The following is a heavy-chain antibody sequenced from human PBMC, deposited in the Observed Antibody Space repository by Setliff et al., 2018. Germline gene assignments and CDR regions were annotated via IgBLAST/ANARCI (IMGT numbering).Heavy chain of an antibody. J-gene: IGHJ5*02. D-gene: IGHD3-10*01. V-gene: IGHV3-23*01. CDR3: AKNGFGVVALGVNNWFDP. Sequence: PGGSLRLSCAASGFTFSSYAMSWVRQAPGKGLEWVSAISGSGGSTYYADSVKGRFTISRDNSKNTVYLQMNSLRAEDTAVYYCAKNGFGVVALGVNNWFDPWGQGTLVTVSS. CDR2: ISGSGGST. CDR1: GFTFSSYA.